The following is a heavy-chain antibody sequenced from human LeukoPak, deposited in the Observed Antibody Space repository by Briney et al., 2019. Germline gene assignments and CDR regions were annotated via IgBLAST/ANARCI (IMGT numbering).Heavy chain of an antibody. CDR1: GYNFISFG. V-gene: IGHV1-18*01. J-gene: IGHJ5*02. Sequence: ASVKVSCKASGYNFISFGVSWARQAPGQGLEWMGWISTYTGITHYAEKFQGRVTMTADTSTATAYMELKSLTYDDTAIYYCARDSDYGGTGYGDWLDPWGQGALVIVSS. D-gene: IGHD4-23*01. CDR2: ISTYTGIT. CDR3: ARDSDYGGTGYGDWLDP.